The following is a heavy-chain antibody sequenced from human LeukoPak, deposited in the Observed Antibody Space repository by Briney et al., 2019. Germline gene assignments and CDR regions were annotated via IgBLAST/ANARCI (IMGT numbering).Heavy chain of an antibody. CDR1: GFTFSSYA. CDR3: AKDLVVRGYSGSYYGGDYFDY. CDR2: ISGSGGST. D-gene: IGHD1-26*01. J-gene: IGHJ4*02. Sequence: GGSLRLSYAASGFTFSSYAMSWVRQAPGRGLEWVSAISGSGGSTYYADSVKGRFTISRDNSKNTLYLQMNSLRAEDTAVYYRAKDLVVRGYSGSYYGGDYFDYWGQGTLVTVSS. V-gene: IGHV3-23*01.